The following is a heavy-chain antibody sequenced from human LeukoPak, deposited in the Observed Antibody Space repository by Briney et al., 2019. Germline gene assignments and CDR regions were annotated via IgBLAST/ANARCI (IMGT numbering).Heavy chain of an antibody. CDR3: AREDPPNYYYYYGMDV. CDR2: IKEDGSRQ. CDR1: GFTFGHYW. Sequence: GGSLRLSCAASGFTFGHYWMDWVRQAPGKGLEWVGHIKEDGSRQYYVDSVKGRFTISRDNSKNTLYLQMNSLRAEDTAVYYCAREDPPNYYYYYGMDVWGQGTTVTVSS. J-gene: IGHJ6*02. V-gene: IGHV3-7*01.